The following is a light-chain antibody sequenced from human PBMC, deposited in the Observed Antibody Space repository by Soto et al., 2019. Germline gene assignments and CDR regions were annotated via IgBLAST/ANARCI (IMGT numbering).Light chain of an antibody. CDR3: QQYGTSPPVT. Sequence: EILLTQSPGTLSLSVEESVTLSCRASQSVNSDSLAWYQQKPGQSPRLLIYGASNRATGIPDRFSGSGSGTDFTLSISRVEPEDFTVYYCQQYGTSPPVTFGQGTRLEIK. CDR2: GAS. J-gene: IGKJ5*01. CDR1: QSVNSDS. V-gene: IGKV3-20*01.